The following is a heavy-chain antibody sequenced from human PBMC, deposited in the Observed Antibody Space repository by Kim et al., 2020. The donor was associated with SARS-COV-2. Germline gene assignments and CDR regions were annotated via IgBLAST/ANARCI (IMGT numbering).Heavy chain of an antibody. CDR2: INTANGNT. J-gene: IGHJ2*01. CDR1: GYTFTTYV. CDR3: ARAGYYGNNNWNFDL. D-gene: IGHD4-4*01. Sequence: ASVKVSCRASGYTFTTYVIHWARQAPGQRPEWMAWINTANGNTKSSQELRGRVTITRDTSASTAYMELGSLRFEDTALYYCARAGYYGNNNWNFDLWGRGTLVNVSS. V-gene: IGHV1-3*04.